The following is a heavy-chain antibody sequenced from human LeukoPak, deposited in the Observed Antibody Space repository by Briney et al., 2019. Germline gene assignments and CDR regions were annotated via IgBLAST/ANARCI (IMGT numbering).Heavy chain of an antibody. D-gene: IGHD1-26*01. V-gene: IGHV1-69*05. CDR3: ARVGGATEYYFDY. CDR2: IIPIFGTA. CDR1: GGTFSSYA. J-gene: IGHJ4*02. Sequence: SVKVSCKASGGTFSSYAISWVRQAPGQGLEWMGRIIPIFGTANYAQKFQGRVTITTDESTSTAYMELGSLRSEDTAVYYCARVGGATEYYFDYWGQGTLVTVSS.